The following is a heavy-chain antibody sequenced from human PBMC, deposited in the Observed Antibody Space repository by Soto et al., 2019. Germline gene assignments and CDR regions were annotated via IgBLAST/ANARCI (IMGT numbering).Heavy chain of an antibody. Sequence: GGSLRLSCAASGFTFSNAWMNWVRQAPGKGLEWVGRIKSKTDGGTTDYAAPVKGRFTISRDDSKNTLYLQMSSLRSDDTAVYYCARGGHIAVVTASFDYWGQGTLVTVSS. D-gene: IGHD2-21*02. V-gene: IGHV3-15*07. J-gene: IGHJ4*02. CDR3: ARGGHIAVVTASFDY. CDR2: IKSKTDGGTT. CDR1: GFTFSNAW.